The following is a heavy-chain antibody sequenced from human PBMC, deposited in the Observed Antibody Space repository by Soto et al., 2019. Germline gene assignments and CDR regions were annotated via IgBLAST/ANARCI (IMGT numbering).Heavy chain of an antibody. Sequence: QITLKESGPTLVKPTQTLTLTCTFSGFSLSTSGVAVGWIRQPPGKALEWLALIYWDDDERYSPSLKTRLTITKDTSKNQVFLTMTNMDPVDTATYYCARKRADCIGTDCYHWFDPWGQGTLVTVSS. CDR3: ARKRADCIGTDCYHWFDP. V-gene: IGHV2-5*02. D-gene: IGHD2-2*01. CDR2: IYWDDDE. CDR1: GFSLSTSGVA. J-gene: IGHJ5*02.